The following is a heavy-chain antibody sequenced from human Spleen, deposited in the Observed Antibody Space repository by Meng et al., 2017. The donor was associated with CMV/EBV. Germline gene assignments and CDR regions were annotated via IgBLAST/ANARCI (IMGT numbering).Heavy chain of an antibody. J-gene: IGHJ6*02. CDR1: GYTFTSYY. CDR2: INPSGGST. D-gene: IGHD2-21*01. V-gene: IGHV1-46*03. CDR3: AAENRGPYCGADCTNYYYYGMDV. Sequence: ASVKVSCKASGYTFTSYYMHWVRQAPGQGLEWMGIINPSGGSTSYAQKFQGRVTMTRDTSTSTVYMELSSLRSEDTAVYYCAAENRGPYCGADCTNYYYYGMDVWGQGTTVTVSS.